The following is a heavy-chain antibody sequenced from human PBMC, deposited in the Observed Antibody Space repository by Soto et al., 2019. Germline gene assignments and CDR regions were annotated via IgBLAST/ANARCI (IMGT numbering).Heavy chain of an antibody. J-gene: IGHJ5*02. CDR1: GGSFSGYY. Sequence: SETLSLTCAAYGGSFSGYYWSWIRQPPGKGLEWIGEINHSGSTNYNPSLKSRVTISVDTSKNQFSLKLSSVTAADTAVYYCARGVRYCSSTSCYKRNWFDPWGQGTLVTVSS. CDR2: INHSGST. V-gene: IGHV4-34*01. CDR3: ARGVRYCSSTSCYKRNWFDP. D-gene: IGHD2-2*02.